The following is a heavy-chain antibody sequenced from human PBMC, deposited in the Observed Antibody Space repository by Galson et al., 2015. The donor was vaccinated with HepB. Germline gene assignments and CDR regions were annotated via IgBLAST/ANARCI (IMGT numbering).Heavy chain of an antibody. J-gene: IGHJ6*02. CDR1: GFKSDDYV. V-gene: IGHV3-9*02. Sequence: SLRLSCAASGFKSDDYVIHWVRQGPGKGPEWVSSISWNGARVAYADSVKGRFTISRDNGKKSLFLQMTGLRVEDTGIYYCGKDIGTAVPYGMDVWGQGTTVTVAS. D-gene: IGHD2-21*02. CDR3: GKDIGTAVPYGMDV. CDR2: ISWNGARV.